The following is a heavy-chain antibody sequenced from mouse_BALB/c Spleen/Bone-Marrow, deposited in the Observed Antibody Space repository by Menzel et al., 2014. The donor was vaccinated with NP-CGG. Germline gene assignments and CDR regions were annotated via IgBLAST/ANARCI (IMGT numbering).Heavy chain of an antibody. CDR1: GYAFSTYW. D-gene: IGHD2-1*01. V-gene: IGHV1-80*01. J-gene: IGHJ3*01. Sequence: VKLMESGAELVRPGSSVKISCKASGYAFSTYWMNWVKQRPGQGLEWIGQIYPGNGNADYNGKFKDKATLTADKSSRTAYMHRSSLTSEDSAVYFCSRGGNYGAYWGQGTLVTVSA. CDR2: IYPGNGNA. CDR3: SRGGNYGAY.